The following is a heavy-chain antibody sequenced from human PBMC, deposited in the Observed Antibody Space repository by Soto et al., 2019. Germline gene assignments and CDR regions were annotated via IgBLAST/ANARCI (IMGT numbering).Heavy chain of an antibody. CDR3: AGRYCTNGVCYTNYYYYMDV. D-gene: IGHD2-8*01. Sequence: EVQLLESGGGLVQPGGSLRLSCAASGFTFSTYAMSWVRQAPGKGLEWVSTITTSGGNTYYADSVQGRFTISRDNSKNTLYLQMNSLRAEDTAVYYCAGRYCTNGVCYTNYYYYMDVWGKGTTVTGSS. V-gene: IGHV3-23*01. J-gene: IGHJ6*03. CDR2: ITTSGGNT. CDR1: GFTFSTYA.